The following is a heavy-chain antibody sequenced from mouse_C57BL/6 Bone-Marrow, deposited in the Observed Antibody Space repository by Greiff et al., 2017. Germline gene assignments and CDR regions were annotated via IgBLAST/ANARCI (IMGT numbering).Heavy chain of an antibody. CDR2: IWRCGCS. CDR1: GFSLTSYG. D-gene: IGHD2-13*01. CDR3: TKKRGLGSYAMGS. J-gene: IGHJ4*01. V-gene: IGHV2-5*01. Sequence: QVQLQQSGPGLVQPSQSLSITCTVSGFSLTSYGVHWVRQSPGKGLEWLGVIWRCGCSDYNAAFMSRLCLSQDHSKSQVFYKRNSQQADDTAIYYGTKKRGLGSYAMGSGGQETSVSVSS.